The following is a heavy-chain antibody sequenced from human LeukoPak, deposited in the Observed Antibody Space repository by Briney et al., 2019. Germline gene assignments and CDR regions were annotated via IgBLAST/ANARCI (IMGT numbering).Heavy chain of an antibody. CDR1: GFTFSSYN. Sequence: GGSLRLSCAASGFTFSSYNMNWVRQAPGKGLEWVSSISSSSSYIFYADSVKGRFTISRDNAKNSLYLQMNSLRAEDTALYYCAKGGEYYYDSSGYYYWGQGTLVTVSS. J-gene: IGHJ4*02. V-gene: IGHV3-21*04. D-gene: IGHD3-22*01. CDR3: AKGGEYYYDSSGYYY. CDR2: ISSSSSYI.